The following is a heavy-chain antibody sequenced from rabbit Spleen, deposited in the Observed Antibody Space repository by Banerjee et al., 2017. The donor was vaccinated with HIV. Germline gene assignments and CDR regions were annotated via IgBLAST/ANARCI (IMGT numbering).Heavy chain of an antibody. V-gene: IGHV1S40*01. J-gene: IGHJ4*01. CDR1: GFSFSGGYD. CDR3: ATDSGAYANALAL. D-gene: IGHD6-1*01. Sequence: VESGGGLVKPGASLTLTCTASGFSFSGGYDMCWVRQAPGKGLEWIACIRPSNGNAYYATWAKGRFTISKTSSTTVTLQMTSLTAADTATYFCATDSGAYANALALWGPGTLVTVS. CDR2: IRPSNGNA.